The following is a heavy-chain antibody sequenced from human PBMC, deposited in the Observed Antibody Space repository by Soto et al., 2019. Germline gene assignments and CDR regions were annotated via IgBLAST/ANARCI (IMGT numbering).Heavy chain of an antibody. CDR1: KFTFNSYG. Sequence: QGQLVESGGGVVHPGTSLRLSCVASKFTFNSYGMYWVRQAPGKGLEWLAYILYDGTKTYYADSVKGRFTISRDNSKNTLYLQMASLRVEDTAVYYCVKDLAHMADFWGQETRVAVSS. V-gene: IGHV3-30*18. J-gene: IGHJ4*02. CDR2: ILYDGTKT. D-gene: IGHD3-16*01. CDR3: VKDLAHMADF.